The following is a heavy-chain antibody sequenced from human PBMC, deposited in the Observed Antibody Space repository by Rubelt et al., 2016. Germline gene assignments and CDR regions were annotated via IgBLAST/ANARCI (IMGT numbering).Heavy chain of an antibody. D-gene: IGHD1-14*01. CDR1: GYYFTDHW. CDR2: TQPGDSLT. Sequence: EEQLVQSGAEVKEPGESLKISCKQSGYYFTDHWIGWVRQMPGKDLEWMGITQPGDSLTKYSSSFRGQVTISADKSITTAYLQWSVLRASDTAMYYCVRHNLWAFDIWGQGTMVTVSS. J-gene: IGHJ3*02. V-gene: IGHV5-51*01. CDR3: VRHNLWAFDI.